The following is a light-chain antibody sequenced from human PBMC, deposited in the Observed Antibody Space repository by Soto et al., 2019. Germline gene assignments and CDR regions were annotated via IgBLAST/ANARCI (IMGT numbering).Light chain of an antibody. CDR3: QQYGSSPRT. V-gene: IGKV3-20*01. J-gene: IGKJ1*01. CDR1: RSLSSTS. Sequence: EIVLTQSPGTLSLSPGERASLCCRASRSLSSTSLAWYQQRPGQAPRLLIYDVSSRATGIPDRFSGSGSGTDFTLTINRLEPDDFAVYYCQQYGSSPRTFGQGTKVEIK. CDR2: DVS.